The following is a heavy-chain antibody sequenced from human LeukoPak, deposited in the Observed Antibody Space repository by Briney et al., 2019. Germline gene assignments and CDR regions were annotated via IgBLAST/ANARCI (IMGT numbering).Heavy chain of an antibody. Sequence: GGSLRLSCAASGFTVSSNYMSWVRQAPGKGLEWVSVIYSGGSTYYADSVKGRFTISRDNSKNTLYLQMNSLRAEDTAVYYCAKGCSSWYFDAFDIWGQGTMVTVSS. D-gene: IGHD6-13*01. CDR2: IYSGGST. V-gene: IGHV3-53*05. J-gene: IGHJ3*02. CDR1: GFTVSSNY. CDR3: AKGCSSWYFDAFDI.